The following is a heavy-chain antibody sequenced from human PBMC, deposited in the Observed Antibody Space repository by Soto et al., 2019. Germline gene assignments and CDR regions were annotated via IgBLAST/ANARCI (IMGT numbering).Heavy chain of an antibody. CDR2: IYYSGST. CDR1: GGSLSSYY. Sequence: SETLCLTCVVSGGSLSSYYWSWIRQPPGKGLEWIGYIYYSGSTYYNPSLKSRVTISVDTSKNQFSLKLSSVTAADTAVYYCARRGGVATTAFDIWGQGTMVTVSS. D-gene: IGHD5-12*01. V-gene: IGHV4-59*04. J-gene: IGHJ3*02. CDR3: ARRGGVATTAFDI.